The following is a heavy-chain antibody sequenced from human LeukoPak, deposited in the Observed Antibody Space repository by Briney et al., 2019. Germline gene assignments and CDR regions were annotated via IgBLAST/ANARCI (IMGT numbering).Heavy chain of an antibody. CDR2: IYYSGST. CDR3: ARYTVTPYFDY. V-gene: IGHV4-39*07. Sequence: SETLFLTCTVSGGSISSSSYYWGWIRQPPGKGLEWIGSIYYSGSTYYNPSLKSRVTISVDTSKNQFSLKLSSVTAADTAVYYCARYTVTPYFDYWGQGTLVTVSS. CDR1: GGSISSSSYY. J-gene: IGHJ4*02. D-gene: IGHD4-17*01.